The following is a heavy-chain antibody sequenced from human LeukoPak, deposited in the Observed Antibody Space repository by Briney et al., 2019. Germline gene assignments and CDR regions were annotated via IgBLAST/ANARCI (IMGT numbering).Heavy chain of an antibody. D-gene: IGHD6-19*01. CDR1: GFTFSSYA. J-gene: IGHJ3*02. CDR2: ISGSGGST. V-gene: IGHV3-23*01. Sequence: GGSLRLSCAASGFTFSSYAMSGVGQAPGKGREWVSAISGSGGSTYYADSVKGRFTISRDNSKNTLYLQMNSLRAEDTAVYYCAKELGLALFEAFDIWGQGTMVTVSS. CDR3: AKELGLALFEAFDI.